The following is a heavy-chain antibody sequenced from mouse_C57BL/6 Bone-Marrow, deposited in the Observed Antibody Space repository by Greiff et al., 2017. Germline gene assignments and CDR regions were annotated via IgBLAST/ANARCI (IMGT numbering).Heavy chain of an antibody. CDR3: ARKVIYYGSSYRYFDY. D-gene: IGHD1-1*01. CDR2: ISSGGSYT. Sequence: EVQLVESGGGLVKPGGSLKLSCAASGFTFSSYGMSWVRQTPDKRLEWVAIISSGGSYTYYPDSVTVRFTISRDNAKNTLYLQMSSMMSEATAMYYCARKVIYYGSSYRYFDYWGQGTTLTVSS. CDR1: GFTFSSYG. J-gene: IGHJ2*01. V-gene: IGHV5-6*01.